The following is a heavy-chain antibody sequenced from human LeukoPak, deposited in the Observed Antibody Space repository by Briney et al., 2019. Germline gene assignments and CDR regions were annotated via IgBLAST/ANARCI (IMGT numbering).Heavy chain of an antibody. V-gene: IGHV3-30*02. CDR3: ARDQYYDY. CDR2: IRYDGSNK. D-gene: IGHD3-3*01. J-gene: IGHJ4*02. CDR1: GFPFSSYG. Sequence: GKSLRLSCTASGFPFSSYGMHWVRQAPGKGLEWVAFIRYDGSNKYYADSVKGRFTISRDNSKNTLYLQMNSLRAEDTAVYYCARDQYYDYWGQGTLVTVSS.